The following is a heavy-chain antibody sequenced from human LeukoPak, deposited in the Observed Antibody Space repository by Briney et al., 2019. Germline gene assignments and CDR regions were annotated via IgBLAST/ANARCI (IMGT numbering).Heavy chain of an antibody. Sequence: PAGSLRLTCAASGFCFSSYWMSWVRQPPGKGMEWVAKIQSYGSVQQYLNSVKSRRTISTDNAKNSLYLQMNRPRTADTTVYYCARSPRRSGWSFLDFWGQGTLVTVTS. V-gene: IGHV3-7*01. CDR2: IQSYGSVQ. J-gene: IGHJ4*02. D-gene: IGHD6-19*01. CDR1: GFCFSSYW. CDR3: ARSPRRSGWSFLDF.